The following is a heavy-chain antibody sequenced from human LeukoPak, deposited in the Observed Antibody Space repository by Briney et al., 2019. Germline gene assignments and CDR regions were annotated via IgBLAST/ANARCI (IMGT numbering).Heavy chain of an antibody. J-gene: IGHJ5*02. CDR1: GGSISTSNYY. V-gene: IGHV4-39*07. CDR2: IFYSGST. Sequence: PSETLSLTCTVSGGSISTSNYYWGWIRQPPGKGLEWIGNIFYSGSTYYSPSLRSRVTISLDTSRNQFSLKLNSVTAADTAVYYCAREATEGYWFDPWGQGTLVTVSS. CDR3: AREATEGYWFDP. D-gene: IGHD5-12*01.